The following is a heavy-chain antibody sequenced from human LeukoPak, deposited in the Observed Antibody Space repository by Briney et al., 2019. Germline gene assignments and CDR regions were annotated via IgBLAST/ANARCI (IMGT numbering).Heavy chain of an antibody. V-gene: IGHV1-2*02. J-gene: IGHJ6*03. CDR2: INPNSGGT. D-gene: IGHD3-10*01. CDR3: ARDQEDASHYYGSGSYPYYYYYYMDV. CDR1: GYTFTSYN. Sequence: GASVKVSCKASGYTFTSYNINWVRQATGQGLEWMGWINPNSGGTNYAQKFQGRVTMTRDTSISTAYMELSRLRSDDTAVYYCARDQEDASHYYGSGSYPYYYYYYMDVWGKGTTVTVSS.